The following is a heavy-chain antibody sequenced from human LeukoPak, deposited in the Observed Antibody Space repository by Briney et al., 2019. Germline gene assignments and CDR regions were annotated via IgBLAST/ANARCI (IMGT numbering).Heavy chain of an antibody. CDR3: VRVSYNAGSFISGGWFDP. J-gene: IGHJ5*02. CDR1: GGSTSRHY. CDR2: VHASGSP. Sequence: SETLSLTCDVSGGSTSRHYWAWIRLPAGKGLEWIGRVHASGSPDYSPSLKSRVTMSVDTSKNQVSLRLSSMTAADTAVYFCVRVSYNAGSFISGGWFDPWGQGIRVTVSS. V-gene: IGHV4-4*07. D-gene: IGHD1-26*01.